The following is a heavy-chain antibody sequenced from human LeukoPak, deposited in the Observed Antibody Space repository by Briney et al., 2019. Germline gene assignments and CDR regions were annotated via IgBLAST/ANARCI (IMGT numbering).Heavy chain of an antibody. CDR2: IYTSGST. CDR3: ARGQQAYYYYGMDV. Sequence: SATLSLTCTVSGGSISSYYWSWIRQPAGEGLEWFGRIYTSGSTNYDPSLKSRVTMSVDTSKNQFSLKLSSVTAADTAVYYCARGQQAYYYYGMDVWGQGTTVTVSS. CDR1: GGSISSYY. J-gene: IGHJ6*02. D-gene: IGHD6-13*01. V-gene: IGHV4-4*07.